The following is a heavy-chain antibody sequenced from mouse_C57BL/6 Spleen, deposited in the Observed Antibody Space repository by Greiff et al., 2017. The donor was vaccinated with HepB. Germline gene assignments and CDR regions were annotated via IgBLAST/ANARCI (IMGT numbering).Heavy chain of an antibody. D-gene: IGHD1-1*01. J-gene: IGHJ2*01. CDR3: ARIYYYGSSYYFDY. V-gene: IGHV1-69*01. CDR1: GYTFTSYW. Sequence: VKLQQPGAELVMPGASVKLSCKASGYTFTSYWMHWVKQRPGQGLEWIGEIDPSDSYTNYNQKFKGKSTLTVDKSSSTAYMQLSSLTSEDSAVYYCARIYYYGSSYYFDYWGQGTTLTVSS. CDR2: IDPSDSYT.